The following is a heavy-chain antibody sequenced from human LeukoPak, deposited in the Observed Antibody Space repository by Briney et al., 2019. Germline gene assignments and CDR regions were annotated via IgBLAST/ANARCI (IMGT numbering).Heavy chain of an antibody. D-gene: IGHD2-21*02. CDR1: GASISSSNW. CDR2: IYHSGST. CDR3: ARTPTYCGGDCYYFDP. J-gene: IGHJ5*02. Sequence: SGTLSLTCGVSGASISSSNWWTWVRQPPGKGLEWIGEIYHSGSTNYNPSLKSRVTMSVDKSENQFSLKLSSVTAADTAMYFCARTPTYCGGDCYYFDPWGQGTLVTVSS. V-gene: IGHV4-4*02.